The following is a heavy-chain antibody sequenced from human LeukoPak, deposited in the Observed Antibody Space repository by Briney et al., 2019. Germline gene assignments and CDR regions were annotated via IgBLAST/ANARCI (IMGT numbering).Heavy chain of an antibody. D-gene: IGHD3-3*01. CDR3: ARVNGVVHGVYYMDV. Sequence: GGSLRLSCAASGFTFSNYWMTWVRQAPGKGLEWVADIKQDGSEKLYVKSVRGRFTISRDNAKMSLFLQMNSLRAEDTAVYYCARVNGVVHGVYYMDVWGKGTTVTVS. CDR2: IKQDGSEK. V-gene: IGHV3-7*04. CDR1: GFTFSNYW. J-gene: IGHJ6*03.